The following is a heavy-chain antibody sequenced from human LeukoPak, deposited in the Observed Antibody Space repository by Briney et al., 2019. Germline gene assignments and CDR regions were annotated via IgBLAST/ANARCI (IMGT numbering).Heavy chain of an antibody. J-gene: IGHJ6*02. CDR1: GGTFSSYA. CDR3: ARYYYDSSGYPHYGMDV. V-gene: IGHV1-69*04. Sequence: SVKVSCKASGGTFSSYAISWVRQAPGQGLEWMGRIIPILGIANYAQKFQGRVTITADKSTSTAYMELSSLRSEDTAVYYCARYYYDSSGYPHYGMDVWGQGTTVTVSS. CDR2: IIPILGIA. D-gene: IGHD3-22*01.